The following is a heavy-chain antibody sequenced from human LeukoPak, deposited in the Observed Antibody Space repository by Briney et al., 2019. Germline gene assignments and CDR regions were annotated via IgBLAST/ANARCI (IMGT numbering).Heavy chain of an antibody. CDR3: ARGGKTVTPRYYYFYMDV. CDR2: IKRDGSER. CDR1: GFTFSTYW. J-gene: IGHJ6*03. V-gene: IGHV3-7*01. Sequence: GGSLRLSCAASGFTFSTYWMSWVRQAPGKGLEWVANIKRDGSERYYVDSVKGRFIISRDNAKNSVYLHMNSLIAEDTAVYYCARGGKTVTPRYYYFYMDVWGQGTTVTVSS. D-gene: IGHD4-17*01.